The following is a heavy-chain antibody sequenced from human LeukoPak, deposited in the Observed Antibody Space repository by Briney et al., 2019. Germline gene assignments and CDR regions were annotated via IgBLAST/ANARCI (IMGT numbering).Heavy chain of an antibody. Sequence: SETLSLTCTVSGGSISSSSYYWGWIRQPPGKGLEWIGTIYYSGSTYYNPSLKSRVTISVDTSKNQFSLKLSSVTAADTAVYYCARVTGYMVEDYFDSWGQGTLVTVSS. D-gene: IGHD6-13*01. CDR1: GGSISSSSYY. CDR3: ARVTGYMVEDYFDS. V-gene: IGHV4-39*07. J-gene: IGHJ4*02. CDR2: IYYSGST.